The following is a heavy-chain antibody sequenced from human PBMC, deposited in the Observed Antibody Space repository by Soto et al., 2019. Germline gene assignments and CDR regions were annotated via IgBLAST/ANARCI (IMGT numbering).Heavy chain of an antibody. CDR1: GGSISSGGYS. CDR3: ARSGYSYGPNPLLY. CDR2: IYHSGST. J-gene: IGHJ4*02. V-gene: IGHV4-30-2*05. Sequence: PSETLSLTCAVSGGSISSGGYSWSWIRQPPGKGLEWIGYIYHSGSTYYNPSLKSRVTISVDTSKNQFSLKLSSVTAADTAVYYCARSGYSYGPNPLLYWGQGTLVTVSS. D-gene: IGHD5-18*01.